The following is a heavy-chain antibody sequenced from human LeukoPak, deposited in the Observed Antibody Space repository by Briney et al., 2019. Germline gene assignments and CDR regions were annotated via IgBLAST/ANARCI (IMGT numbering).Heavy chain of an antibody. CDR3: ARGKAHLGVTGRFDY. CDR2: IYHSGST. CDR1: GGSISSGGYS. D-gene: IGHD2-21*02. J-gene: IGHJ4*02. Sequence: SETLSLTCAVSGGSISSGGYSWSWIRQPPGKGLEWIGYIYHSGSTYYNPSLKSRVTISVDRSKNQFSLKLSSVTAADTAVYYCARGKAHLGVTGRFDYWGQGTLVTVSP. V-gene: IGHV4-30-2*01.